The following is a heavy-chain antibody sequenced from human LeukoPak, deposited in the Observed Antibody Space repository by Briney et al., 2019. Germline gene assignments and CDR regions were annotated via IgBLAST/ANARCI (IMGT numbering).Heavy chain of an antibody. CDR2: IYTSGRT. D-gene: IGHD3-9*01. J-gene: IGHJ4*02. V-gene: IGHV4-61*02. Sequence: PSETLSLTCTVSGGSISSGSYYWSWIRQPAGKGLEWIGRIYTSGRTNYNPSLKSRVTISVDTSKNQFSLKLSSVTAADTAVYYCARTYYDILTGYYSGGGPFDYWGQGTLVTVSS. CDR3: ARTYYDILTGYYSGGGPFDY. CDR1: GGSISSGSYY.